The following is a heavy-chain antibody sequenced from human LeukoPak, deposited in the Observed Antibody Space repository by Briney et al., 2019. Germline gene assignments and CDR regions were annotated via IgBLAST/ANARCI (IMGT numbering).Heavy chain of an antibody. D-gene: IGHD6-6*01. V-gene: IGHV3-11*01. CDR1: GFSFSDYY. CDR3: TKGGQSSSMFWIY. J-gene: IGHJ4*02. Sequence: GGSLRLSCAASGFSFSDYYMTWIRQTPGKGLEWVSQISSRGGSIYYADSVKGRFTISRDNAKDSLYLQMNSLRAEDTGVYYCTKGGQSSSMFWIYWGQGAPVTVSS. CDR2: ISSRGGSI.